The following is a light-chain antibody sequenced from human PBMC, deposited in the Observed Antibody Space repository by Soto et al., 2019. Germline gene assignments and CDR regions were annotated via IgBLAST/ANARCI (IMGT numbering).Light chain of an antibody. CDR2: NNN. V-gene: IGLV1-44*01. CDR1: SSNIGSNT. Sequence: QPVLTQPPSASGTPGQRVTISCSGSSSNIGSNTVNWYQQLPGTAPKLLIYNNNQRPSGVPDRFSGSKSGTSASLAISGLQSEDEADYYCGAWDDSLNGLVFGTGTQLTVL. CDR3: GAWDDSLNGLV. J-gene: IGLJ1*01.